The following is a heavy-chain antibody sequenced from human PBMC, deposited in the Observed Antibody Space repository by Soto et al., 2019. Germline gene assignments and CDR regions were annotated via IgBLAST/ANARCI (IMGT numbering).Heavy chain of an antibody. CDR2: IYYSGST. V-gene: IGHV4-30-4*01. CDR3: ARVVVGATNFDY. D-gene: IGHD1-26*01. J-gene: IGHJ4*02. Sequence: SETLSLTCTVSGGSISSGDYYWSWIRQPPGKGLEWIGYIYYSGSTYYNPSLKSRVTISVDTSKNQFSLKLSSVTAADTAVYYCARVVVGATNFDYWGQGTLVTVS. CDR1: GGSISSGDYY.